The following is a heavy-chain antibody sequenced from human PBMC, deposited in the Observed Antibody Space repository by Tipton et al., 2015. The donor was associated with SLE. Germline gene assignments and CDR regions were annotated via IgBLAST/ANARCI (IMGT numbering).Heavy chain of an antibody. Sequence: LRLSCAVSGYSISSGYYWGWIRQPPGKGLEWIGSIYHSGSTYYNPSLKSRVTISVDTSKNQFSLKLSSVTAADTAGYYCARHQGGFDYWGQGTLVTVSS. CDR3: ARHQGGFDY. J-gene: IGHJ4*02. CDR1: GYSISSGYY. CDR2: IYHSGST. V-gene: IGHV4-38-2*01.